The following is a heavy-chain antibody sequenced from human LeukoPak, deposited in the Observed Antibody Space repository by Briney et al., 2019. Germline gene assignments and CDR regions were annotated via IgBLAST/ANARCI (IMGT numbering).Heavy chain of an antibody. CDR1: GYTFTSYA. D-gene: IGHD2-21*02. J-gene: IGHJ4*02. CDR2: INDGNGNT. CDR3: ARVGYCGGDCYYGYFDY. Sequence: ASVKVSCKASGYTFTSYAMHWVRQAPGQRLEWMGWINDGNGNTKYSQEFQGRVTITRDTSASTAYMELSSLRSEDMAVYYCARVGYCGGDCYYGYFDYWGQGTLVTVSS. V-gene: IGHV1-3*03.